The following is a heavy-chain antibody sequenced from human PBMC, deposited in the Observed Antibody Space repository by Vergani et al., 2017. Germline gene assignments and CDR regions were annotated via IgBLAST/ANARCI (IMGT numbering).Heavy chain of an antibody. J-gene: IGHJ4*02. CDR3: ARDFSPRAARPGFFFDY. D-gene: IGHD6-6*01. Sequence: QVQLVQSGAEVKKPGASVKVSCKASGYTFTSYYMHWVRQAPGQGLEWMGIINPSGGSTSYAQKFQGRVTMTRDTSTSTVYMELSSLRSEDTAVYYCARDFSPRAARPGFFFDYWGQGTLVTVSS. V-gene: IGHV1-46*03. CDR2: INPSGGST. CDR1: GYTFTSYY.